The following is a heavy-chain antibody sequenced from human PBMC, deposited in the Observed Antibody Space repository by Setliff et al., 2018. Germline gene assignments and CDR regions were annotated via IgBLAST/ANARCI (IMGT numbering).Heavy chain of an antibody. Sequence: GGSLRLSCAASGFTLSTYWMSWVRQAPGKGLERVANIKQDGNEKYYADSVKGRFTISRGNAKNSLYLQMNSLSAEDTAVYYCARDSGNSGMIDYWGQGTPVTVSS. CDR2: IKQDGNEK. CDR3: ARDSGNSGMIDY. CDR1: GFTLSTYW. V-gene: IGHV3-7*01. J-gene: IGHJ4*02. D-gene: IGHD6-25*01.